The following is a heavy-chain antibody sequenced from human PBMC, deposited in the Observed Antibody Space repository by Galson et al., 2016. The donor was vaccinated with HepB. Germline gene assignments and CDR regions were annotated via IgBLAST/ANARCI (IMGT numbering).Heavy chain of an antibody. CDR1: AFTFSSYG. V-gene: IGHV3-33*01. CDR3: ARENYYDQNHFDY. Sequence: SLRLSCAASAFTFSSYGMHWVRQAPGKGLEWVAVTYYDGSNKYYADSVKGRFTISRDNSKNTVYLQMNCLRAEDTAVYYCARENYYDQNHFDYWGQGTLITVSS. J-gene: IGHJ4*02. CDR2: TYYDGSNK. D-gene: IGHD3-22*01.